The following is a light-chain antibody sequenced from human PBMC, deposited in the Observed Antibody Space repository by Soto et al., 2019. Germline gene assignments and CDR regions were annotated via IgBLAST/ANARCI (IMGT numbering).Light chain of an antibody. J-gene: IGKJ1*01. CDR3: KQYNRYAVT. Sequence: DLQMAQSPSTLSASVGDRVTITWRASQSASTFLAWYQPKPGQAPKLLIYDASTLQSGVPSRFSASGSGTEFALTISGLQPDDFAVYYCKQYNRYAVTFGQGTKV. CDR2: DAS. CDR1: QSASTF. V-gene: IGKV1-5*01.